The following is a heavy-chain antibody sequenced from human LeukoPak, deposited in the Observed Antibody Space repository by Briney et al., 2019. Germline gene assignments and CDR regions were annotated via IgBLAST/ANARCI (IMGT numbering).Heavy chain of an antibody. V-gene: IGHV4-34*01. CDR2: INHSGST. Sequence: SETLSLTCAVYGGSFSGYYWSWIRQPPGKGLEWIGEINHSGSTNYNPSLKSRVTISVDTSKNQFSLKLSSVTAADTAVYYCARRPLISSIAARPFDYRGQGTLVTVSS. J-gene: IGHJ4*02. CDR1: GGSFSGYY. CDR3: ARRPLISSIAARPFDY. D-gene: IGHD6-6*01.